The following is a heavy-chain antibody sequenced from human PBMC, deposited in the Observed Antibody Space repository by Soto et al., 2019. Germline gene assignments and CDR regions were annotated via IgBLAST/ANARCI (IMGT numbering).Heavy chain of an antibody. V-gene: IGHV1-18*01. D-gene: IGHD6-13*01. Sequence: ASVKASCKASGYTFTSYGISWVRQVPGQGLEWMGWISAYNGNTNYAQKLQGRVTMTTDTSTSTAYMELRSLRSDDTAVYYCARDVAAAGTLEPCDYWGQGTLVTVSS. CDR3: ARDVAAAGTLEPCDY. CDR1: GYTFTSYG. CDR2: ISAYNGNT. J-gene: IGHJ4*02.